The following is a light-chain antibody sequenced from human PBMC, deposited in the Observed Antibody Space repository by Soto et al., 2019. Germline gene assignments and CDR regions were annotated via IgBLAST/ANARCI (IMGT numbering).Light chain of an antibody. Sequence: EIVLTQSPGTLSLSPGDRAPLSCRASQSVSIYLAWYQQKPGQAPRLLIYDASNRVTGIPASFSGSGSGTDFPITISSVEPDCAAVDYLQQRGYWLTVGGGTKLEIK. J-gene: IGKJ4*01. CDR3: QQRGYWLT. V-gene: IGKV3-11*01. CDR2: DAS. CDR1: QSVSIY.